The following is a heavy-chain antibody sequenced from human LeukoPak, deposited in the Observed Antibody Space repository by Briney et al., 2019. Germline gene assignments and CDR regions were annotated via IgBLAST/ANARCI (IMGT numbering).Heavy chain of an antibody. V-gene: IGHV3-23*01. D-gene: IGHD1-1*01. Sequence: ETLSLTCGVSGGSISSYYWAWIRQAPGKGLEWVSVITGSGGSTYYADSVKGRFTISRDNSKNTLYLQINSLRVEDTAVYYCARDQLGAVLYFDYWGQGTLVTVSS. CDR3: ARDQLGAVLYFDY. J-gene: IGHJ4*02. CDR2: ITGSGGST. CDR1: GGSISSYY.